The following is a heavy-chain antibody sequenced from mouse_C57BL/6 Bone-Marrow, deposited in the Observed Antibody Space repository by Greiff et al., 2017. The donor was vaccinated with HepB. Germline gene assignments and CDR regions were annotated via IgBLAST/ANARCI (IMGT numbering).Heavy chain of an antibody. V-gene: IGHV5-6*01. CDR3: ANPVVAPYYAMDY. J-gene: IGHJ4*01. D-gene: IGHD1-1*01. CDR2: ISSGGSYT. Sequence: EVKLVESGGDLVKPGGSLKLSCAASGFTFSSYGMSWVRQTPDKRLEWVATISSGGSYTYYPDSVKGRFTISRDNAKNTLYLQMSSLKSEDTAMYYCANPVVAPYYAMDYWGQGTAVTVSS. CDR1: GFTFSSYG.